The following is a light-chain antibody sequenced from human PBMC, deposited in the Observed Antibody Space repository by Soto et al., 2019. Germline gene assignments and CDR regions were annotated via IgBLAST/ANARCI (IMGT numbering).Light chain of an antibody. Sequence: NFMLTQPHSVSESPGKTVTISCTRSSGSIANNYVQWYQQRPGSAPTIVIFEDNQRPSGDPNRFSGSIDSSSNSASLTISGLKTEDEADYYCQSYDSSNHVVFGEGTKLTVL. CDR3: QSYDSSNHVV. CDR2: EDN. V-gene: IGLV6-57*03. J-gene: IGLJ2*01. CDR1: SGSIANNY.